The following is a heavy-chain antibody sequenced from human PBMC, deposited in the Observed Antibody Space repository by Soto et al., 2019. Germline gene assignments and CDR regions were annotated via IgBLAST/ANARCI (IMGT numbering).Heavy chain of an antibody. Sequence: SETLSLTCAVYGGSFSGYYWSWIRQPPGKGLEWIGEINHSGSTNYNPSLKSRVTISVDTSKNQFSLKLSSVTAADTAVYYCATGRVMRKMTTVTLNWFDPWGQGTLVTVSS. V-gene: IGHV4-34*01. CDR3: ATGRVMRKMTTVTLNWFDP. CDR1: GGSFSGYY. D-gene: IGHD4-4*01. J-gene: IGHJ5*02. CDR2: INHSGST.